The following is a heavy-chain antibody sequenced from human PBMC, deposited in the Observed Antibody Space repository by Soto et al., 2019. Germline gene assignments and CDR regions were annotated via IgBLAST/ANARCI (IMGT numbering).Heavy chain of an antibody. Sequence: GGSLRLSCAASGFTFSDYYMSWIRQAPGKGLEWVSYISSSGSTIYYADSVKGRFTISRDNAKNSLYLQMNSLRAEDTAVYYCARVERGTTIFGVVIPPFDYWGQGTLVTVSS. CDR2: ISSSGSTI. D-gene: IGHD3-3*01. CDR1: GFTFSDYY. CDR3: ARVERGTTIFGVVIPPFDY. J-gene: IGHJ4*02. V-gene: IGHV3-11*01.